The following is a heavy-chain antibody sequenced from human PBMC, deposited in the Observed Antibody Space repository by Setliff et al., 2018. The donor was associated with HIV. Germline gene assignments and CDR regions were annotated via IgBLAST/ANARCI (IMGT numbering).Heavy chain of an antibody. CDR1: GHHPTTYY. D-gene: IGHD1-26*01. CDR3: AGPENSGRRATFLGY. Sequence: GASVKVSCKASGHHPTTYYMHWVRQAPGQGLESMGTINASGGGTSYAQKFQGRVTMTSDTSTSTVYMELSSLRSEDTAVSYCAGPENSGRRATFLGYWGQGTLVTVSS. V-gene: IGHV1-46*03. J-gene: IGHJ4*02. CDR2: INASGGGT.